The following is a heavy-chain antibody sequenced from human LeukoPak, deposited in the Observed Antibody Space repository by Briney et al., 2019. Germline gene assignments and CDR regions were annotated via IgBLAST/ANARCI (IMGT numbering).Heavy chain of an antibody. D-gene: IGHD1-26*01. CDR1: GFTFSSYA. J-gene: IGHJ3*02. CDR3: AKASGSYPGRGAFDI. Sequence: PGGSLRLSCSASGFTFSSYAMSWVRQAPGKGLEWVSAISGSGGSTYYADSVKGRFTISRDNSKNTLYLQMNSLRAEDTAVYYCAKASGSYPGRGAFDIWGQGTMVTVSS. CDR2: ISGSGGST. V-gene: IGHV3-23*01.